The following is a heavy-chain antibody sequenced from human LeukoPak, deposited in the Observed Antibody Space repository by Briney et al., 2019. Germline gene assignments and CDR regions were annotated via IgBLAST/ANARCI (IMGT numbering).Heavy chain of an antibody. CDR1: GFTFSSHG. V-gene: IGHV3-48*04. CDR2: ISPGGSTI. CDR3: ARVRGPTVTTMYFDY. J-gene: IGHJ4*02. D-gene: IGHD4-17*01. Sequence: GGSLRLSCAGSGFTFSSHGMIWVRQASGRGLEWVSYISPGGSTIYYADSMKGRFTVSRDNAKNSLSLHMNSLRAEDTAVYYCARVRGPTVTTMYFDYWGQGTLVTVSS.